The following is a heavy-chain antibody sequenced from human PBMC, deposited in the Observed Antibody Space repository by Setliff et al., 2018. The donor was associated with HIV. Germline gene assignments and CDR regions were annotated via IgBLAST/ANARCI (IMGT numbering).Heavy chain of an antibody. CDR3: ARQGNIVVVTSFDY. V-gene: IGHV4-39*07. CDR2: VDYTGST. CDR1: GGSINTSNYY. Sequence: SETLSLTCTVSGGSINTSNYYWGWVRQPPGKGLEWVSNVDYTGSTYYNPSLKSRVTISVDTSKNQFSLRLNSVTAADTAVYYCARQGNIVVVTSFDYWGQGTLVTVSS. D-gene: IGHD2-21*02. J-gene: IGHJ4*02.